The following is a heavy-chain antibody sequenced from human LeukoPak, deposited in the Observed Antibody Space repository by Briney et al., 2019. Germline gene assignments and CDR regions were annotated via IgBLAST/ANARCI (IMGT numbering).Heavy chain of an antibody. Sequence: GASVKVSCKASGYTFTSYYMHWVRQAPGQGLEWMGIINPSGGSTGYAQKFQGRVTMTRDTSTSTAYMELSSLRSEDTAVYYCAADQYDRGYGMDVWGQGTTVTVSS. J-gene: IGHJ6*02. D-gene: IGHD1-1*01. CDR1: GYTFTSYY. V-gene: IGHV1-46*01. CDR2: INPSGGST. CDR3: AADQYDRGYGMDV.